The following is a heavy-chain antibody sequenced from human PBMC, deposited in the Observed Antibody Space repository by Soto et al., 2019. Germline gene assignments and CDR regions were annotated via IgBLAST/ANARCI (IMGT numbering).Heavy chain of an antibody. CDR2: INKNGGTV. J-gene: IGHJ4*02. Sequence: GGSLRLSCAVFVVTLSSYEMNWVRQAPGKGLEWGSYINKNGGTVSYADSVKGRFTISRDNAENSLHLQMNSLRAEDTAVYYCATGGWYYFDYWGQGA. V-gene: IGHV3-48*03. CDR3: ATGGWYYFDY. CDR1: VVTLSSYE. D-gene: IGHD2-15*01.